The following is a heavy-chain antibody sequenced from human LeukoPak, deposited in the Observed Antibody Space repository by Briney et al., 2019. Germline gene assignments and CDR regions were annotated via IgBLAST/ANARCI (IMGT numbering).Heavy chain of an antibody. CDR3: ARDGPDYGSGSYSYYFDY. CDR1: GFTFSSYS. Sequence: GGSLRLSCAASGFTFSSYSMNWVRQAPGKGLEWVSSISSSSSYIYYADSVKGRFTISRDNSKNTLYLQMNSLRAEDTAVYYCARDGPDYGSGSYSYYFDYWGQGTLVTVSS. D-gene: IGHD3-10*01. J-gene: IGHJ4*02. CDR2: ISSSSSYI. V-gene: IGHV3-21*01.